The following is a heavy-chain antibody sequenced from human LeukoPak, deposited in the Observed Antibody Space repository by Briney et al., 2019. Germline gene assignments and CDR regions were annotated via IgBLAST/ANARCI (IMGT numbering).Heavy chain of an antibody. CDR1: GLAFSSFP. CDR3: AKDRGY. V-gene: IGHV3-23*01. J-gene: IGHJ4*02. Sequence: GGSLRLSCAASGLAFSSFPMTWVRQAPGKGLEWVSAISGSGGTTYYADSVKGRFTISRDNSKNTLYLQMNSLTAEDTAVYYCAKDRGYWGQGTLVAVSS. CDR2: ISGSGGTT.